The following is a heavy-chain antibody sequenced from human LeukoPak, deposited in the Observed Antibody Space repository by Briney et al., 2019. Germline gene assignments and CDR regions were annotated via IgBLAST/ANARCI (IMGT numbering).Heavy chain of an antibody. CDR1: GFTFTSSA. D-gene: IGHD4-17*01. CDR2: TVVGSGNT. V-gene: IGHV1-58*02. CDR3: AASGDYVRKLDYYYMDV. J-gene: IGHJ6*03. Sequence: SVKVSCKASGFTFTSSAMQWVRQARGQRLEWIGWTVVGSGNTNYAQKFQERVTITRDMSTSTAYMELSSLRSEDTAVYYCAASGDYVRKLDYYYMDVWGKGTTVTISS.